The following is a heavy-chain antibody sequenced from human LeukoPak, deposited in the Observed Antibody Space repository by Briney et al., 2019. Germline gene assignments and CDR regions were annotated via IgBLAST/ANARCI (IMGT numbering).Heavy chain of an antibody. CDR2: ITGGSSTI. CDR3: ARDGGGRYSISWYIAY. V-gene: IGHV3-48*01. CDR1: GFSFSTYS. D-gene: IGHD6-13*01. Sequence: PGGSLRLSCAASGFSFSTYSMNWVRQAPGKGVKWLSYITGGSSTIYYADSVKGRFTISRDDAKNSLYLQMNSLRADDTAVYYCARDGGGRYSISWYIAYWGQGALVTVSS. J-gene: IGHJ4*02.